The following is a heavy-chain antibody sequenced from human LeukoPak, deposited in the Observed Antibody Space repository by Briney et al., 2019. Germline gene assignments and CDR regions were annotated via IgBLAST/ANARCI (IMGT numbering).Heavy chain of an antibody. Sequence: GGPLRLSCAASGFTFGSYGMSWVRQAPGKGLEWVSFITPNADRTSYADSVEGRFTISRDNPRNTLYMQMNSLRDEDTAIYYCAIMHGYYDGSGYWVQWGQGTLVTVSS. V-gene: IGHV3-23*01. CDR3: AIMHGYYDGSGYWVQ. CDR2: ITPNADRT. J-gene: IGHJ1*01. CDR1: GFTFGSYG. D-gene: IGHD3-22*01.